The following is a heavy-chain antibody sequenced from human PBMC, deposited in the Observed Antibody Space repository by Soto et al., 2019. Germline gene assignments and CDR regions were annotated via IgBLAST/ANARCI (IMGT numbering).Heavy chain of an antibody. CDR1: GFTVSINY. CDR3: ARDRAYGDYYYYYGMDV. D-gene: IGHD4-17*01. Sequence: GGSLRLSCAASGFTVSINYMSWVRHAPGKGLEWVSVIYSGGSTYYEDSVKGRFTISRDNSKNTLYLQMNSLRAEDTAVYYCARDRAYGDYYYYYGMDVWGQGTTVTVSS. V-gene: IGHV3-53*01. J-gene: IGHJ6*02. CDR2: IYSGGST.